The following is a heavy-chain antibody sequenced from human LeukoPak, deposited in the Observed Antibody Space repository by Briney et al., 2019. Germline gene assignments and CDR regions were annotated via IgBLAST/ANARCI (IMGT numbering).Heavy chain of an antibody. Sequence: SETLSLTCAVYGGSFSGYYWSWIRQPPGKGLEWIGEINHSGSTNYNPSLKSRVTISVDTSKNQFSLKLSSVTAADTAVYYCARAITDSSGSMANWFDPWGQGTLVTVSS. V-gene: IGHV4-34*01. CDR3: ARAITDSSGSMANWFDP. J-gene: IGHJ5*02. D-gene: IGHD3-22*01. CDR1: GGSFSGYY. CDR2: INHSGST.